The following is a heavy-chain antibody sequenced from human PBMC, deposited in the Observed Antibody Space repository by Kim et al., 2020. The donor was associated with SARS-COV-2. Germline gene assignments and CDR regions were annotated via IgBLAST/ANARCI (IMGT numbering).Heavy chain of an antibody. CDR3: ARSNWNDVYWFDP. J-gene: IGHJ5*02. V-gene: IGHV4-39*07. D-gene: IGHD1-20*01. Sequence: YHPPLKSPVTISVDTAKNQFSLNMSSVTAADTAVYYCARSNWNDVYWFDPWGQGTLVTVSS.